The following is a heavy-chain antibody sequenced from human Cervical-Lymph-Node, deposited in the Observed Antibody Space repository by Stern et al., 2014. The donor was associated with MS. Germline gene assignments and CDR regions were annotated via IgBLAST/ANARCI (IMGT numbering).Heavy chain of an antibody. V-gene: IGHV1-46*01. Sequence: VQLVESGAEVKKPGASVKVSCKASGYTFTSYYMHWVRQAPGPGIEWMGIINPSGGSTSYAQKFQGRFTMTRDTSTSTVYMELSSLRSEDTAVYYCAREVAGHRLGMMDVWGQGTTVTVSS. D-gene: IGHD6-19*01. J-gene: IGHJ6*02. CDR2: INPSGGST. CDR3: AREVAGHRLGMMDV. CDR1: GYTFTSYY.